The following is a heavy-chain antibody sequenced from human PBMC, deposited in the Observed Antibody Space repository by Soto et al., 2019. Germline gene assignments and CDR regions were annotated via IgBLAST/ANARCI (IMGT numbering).Heavy chain of an antibody. V-gene: IGHV3-23*01. CDR3: VNPAQQLPTVPSGDY. J-gene: IGHJ4*02. D-gene: IGHD6-13*01. CDR1: GFTFSSYA. CDR2: ISGSGGST. Sequence: GGSLRLSCAASGFTFSSYAMSWVRQAPGKGLEWVSAISGSGGSTYYADSVKGRFTISRDNSKNTLYLQMNSLRAEDTAVYYCVNPAQQLPTVPSGDYWGQGTLVTVSS.